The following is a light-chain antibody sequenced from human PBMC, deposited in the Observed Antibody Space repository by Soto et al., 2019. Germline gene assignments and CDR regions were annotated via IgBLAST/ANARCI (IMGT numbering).Light chain of an antibody. CDR1: SSDVGSYTR. Sequence: QSVLTQPASVSGSPGQSITISCAGTSSDVGSYTRVSWYQQHPGKAPKLIIYEVTNRPSGVSDRFSGSQSGNTASLTISGLQADDEDDYYCCSFTTTPTYVFGTGTKLTVL. CDR3: CSFTTTPTYV. V-gene: IGLV2-14*01. J-gene: IGLJ1*01. CDR2: EVT.